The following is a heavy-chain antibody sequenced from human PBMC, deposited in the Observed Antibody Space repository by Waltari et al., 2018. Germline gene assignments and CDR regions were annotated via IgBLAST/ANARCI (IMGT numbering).Heavy chain of an antibody. D-gene: IGHD4-17*01. J-gene: IGHJ4*02. Sequence: QVQLQESGPGLVKPSQTLSLTCTVSGGSISSGSYYWSWIRQPAGKGLEWIGRIYTSGSTNYNPSLKSRVTISVDTSKNQFSLKLSSVTAADTAVNYCVLGGDYGVGLDYWGQGTLVTVSS. V-gene: IGHV4-61*02. CDR2: IYTSGST. CDR1: GGSISSGSYY. CDR3: VLGGDYGVGLDY.